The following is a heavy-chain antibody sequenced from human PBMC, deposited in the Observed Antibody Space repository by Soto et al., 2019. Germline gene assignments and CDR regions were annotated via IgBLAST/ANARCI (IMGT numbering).Heavy chain of an antibody. CDR3: AKSPDFFCCSANCYRYYFAF. Sequence: GGSLRLSCVASGFLFGDFCMPGFRQAPGKGLEWVAVISHDGSDKFYADSVKARFTISRDNSKNTLYLQMSGLRGEDTAVYYCAKSPDFFCCSANCYRYYFAFRSQGSLVPVSS. J-gene: IGHJ4*02. CDR2: ISHDGSDK. D-gene: IGHD2-2*02. V-gene: IGHV3-30*18. CDR1: GFLFGDFC.